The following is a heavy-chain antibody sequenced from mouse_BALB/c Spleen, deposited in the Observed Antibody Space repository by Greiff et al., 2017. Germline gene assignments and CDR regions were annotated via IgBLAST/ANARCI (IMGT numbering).Heavy chain of an antibody. V-gene: IGHV5-4*02. CDR3: ARDGGRRRGYFDY. CDR1: GFTFSDYY. CDR2: ISDGGSYT. J-gene: IGHJ2*01. Sequence: EVQRVESGGGLVKPGGSLKLSCAASGFTFSDYYMYWVRQTPEKRLEWVATISDGGSYTYYPDSVKGRFTISRDNAKNNLYLQMSSLKSEDTAMYYCARDGGRRRGYFDYWGQGTTLTVSS. D-gene: IGHD1-2*01.